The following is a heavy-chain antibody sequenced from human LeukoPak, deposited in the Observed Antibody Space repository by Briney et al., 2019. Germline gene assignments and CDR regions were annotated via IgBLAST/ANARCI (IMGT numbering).Heavy chain of an antibody. D-gene: IGHD5-12*01. Sequence: SVKVSCKASGGTFSSYAISWVRQAPGQGLEWMGRIIPIFGTANYAQKFQGRVTITTDESTSTAYMELSSLKSEDTAVYYCARGQSGYDSRLWVFDYWGQGTLVTVSS. V-gene: IGHV1-69*05. CDR2: IIPIFGTA. J-gene: IGHJ4*02. CDR1: GGTFSSYA. CDR3: ARGQSGYDSRLWVFDY.